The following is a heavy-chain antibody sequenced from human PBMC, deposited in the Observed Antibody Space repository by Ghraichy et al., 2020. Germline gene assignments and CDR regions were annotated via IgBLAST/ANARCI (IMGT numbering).Heavy chain of an antibody. V-gene: IGHV1-2*02. Sequence: ASVKVSCKASGYTFTGYYMHWVRQAPGQGLEWMGWINPNSGGTNYAQKFQGRVTMTRDTSISTAYMELSRLRSDDTAVYYCARVDFTAMGGFDYWGQGTLVTVSS. CDR1: GYTFTGYY. D-gene: IGHD5-18*01. J-gene: IGHJ4*02. CDR3: ARVDFTAMGGFDY. CDR2: INPNSGGT.